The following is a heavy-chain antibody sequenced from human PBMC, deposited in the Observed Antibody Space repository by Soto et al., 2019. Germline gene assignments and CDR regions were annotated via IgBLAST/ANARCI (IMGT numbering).Heavy chain of an antibody. J-gene: IGHJ4*02. CDR2: INPNSGGT. D-gene: IGHD6-13*01. Sequence: SVKVSCKASGYTFTGYYMHWVRQAPGQGLEWMGWINPNSGGTNYAQKFQGRVTMTRDTSISTAYMELSRLRSDDTAVYYCARAGGIAAADFDYWGQGTLVTVSS. V-gene: IGHV1-2*02. CDR3: ARAGGIAAADFDY. CDR1: GYTFTGYY.